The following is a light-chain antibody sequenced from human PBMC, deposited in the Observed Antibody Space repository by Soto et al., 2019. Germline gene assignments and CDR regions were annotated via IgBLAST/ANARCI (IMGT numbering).Light chain of an antibody. V-gene: IGLV2-11*01. Sequence: QSALTQPRSVSGSPGQSVTISCTGTSSDVGGYNYVSRYQQHPGKAPKFMIYDVSKRPSGVPDRFSGSKSGNTASLTISGLQAEDEADYFCCSYAGRYTVLFGGGAQLTVL. J-gene: IGLJ2*01. CDR2: DVS. CDR1: SSDVGGYNY. CDR3: CSYAGRYTVL.